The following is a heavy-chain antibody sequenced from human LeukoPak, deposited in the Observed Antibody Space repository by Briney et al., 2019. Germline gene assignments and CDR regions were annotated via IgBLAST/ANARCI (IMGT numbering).Heavy chain of an antibody. Sequence: ASVKVSCKASGYTFTSYDINWLRQATGQGLEWMGWMNPNSGNTGYAQKFQGRVTMTRNTSISTAYMELSSLRSEDTAVYYCARGRRICSSTSCSLYYFDYWGQGTLVTVSS. J-gene: IGHJ4*02. V-gene: IGHV1-8*01. CDR2: MNPNSGNT. CDR3: ARGRRICSSTSCSLYYFDY. D-gene: IGHD2-2*01. CDR1: GYTFTSYD.